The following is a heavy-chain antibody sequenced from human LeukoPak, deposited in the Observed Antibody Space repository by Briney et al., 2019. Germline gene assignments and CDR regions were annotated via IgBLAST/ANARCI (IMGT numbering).Heavy chain of an antibody. CDR3: ARHSTFFGVVIIKGRVRGPFDY. CDR2: INHSGST. Sequence: TSETLSLTCAVYGGSFSGYYWSWIRQPPGKGLEWIGEINHSGSTNYNPSLKSRVTISVDTSKNQFSLKLSSVTAADTAVYYCARHSTFFGVVIIKGRVRGPFDYWGQGTLVTVSS. CDR1: GGSFSGYY. D-gene: IGHD3-3*01. V-gene: IGHV4-34*01. J-gene: IGHJ4*02.